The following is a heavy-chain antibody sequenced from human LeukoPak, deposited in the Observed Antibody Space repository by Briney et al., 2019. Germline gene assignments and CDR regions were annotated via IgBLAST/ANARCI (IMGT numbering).Heavy chain of an antibody. V-gene: IGHV3-30*02. CDR1: GFTFSSYS. CDR2: IRYDGSNK. D-gene: IGHD1-26*01. CDR3: AKGSRAYYYYYIDV. J-gene: IGHJ6*03. Sequence: PGGSLRLSCTASGFTFSSYSVNWVRQAPGKGLEWVAFIRYDGSNKYYADSVKGRFAISRDNSKNTLYLQMNSLRTDDTAVYYCAKGSRAYYYYYIDVWGKGTTVTISS.